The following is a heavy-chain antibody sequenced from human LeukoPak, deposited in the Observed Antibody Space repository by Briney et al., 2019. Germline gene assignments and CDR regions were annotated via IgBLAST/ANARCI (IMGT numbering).Heavy chain of an antibody. V-gene: IGHV4-59*01. CDR2: IYYSGST. CDR1: SGSISSYY. Sequence: SETLSLTCTVSSGSISSYYWSWIRQPPVKGLEWIGYIYYSGSTNYNPSLKSRVTISVDTSKNQLSLKLSSVTAADTAVYYCARSFLTNWSGYLYGMDVWGQGTTVTVSS. D-gene: IGHD3-3*01. CDR3: ARSFLTNWSGYLYGMDV. J-gene: IGHJ6*02.